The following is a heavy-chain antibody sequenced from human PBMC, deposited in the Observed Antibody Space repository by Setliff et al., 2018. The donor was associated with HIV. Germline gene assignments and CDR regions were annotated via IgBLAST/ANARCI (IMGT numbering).Heavy chain of an antibody. CDR1: NGSFSGYY. D-gene: IGHD2-8*02. V-gene: IGHV4-39*01. CDR3: ARQESYGNGGLYYFDY. Sequence: KTSETLSLTCAVYNGSFSGYYWAWIRQSPGKGLEWIGSIYYSGSTYYNPSLKSRVTISVDTSKNQFSLKLSSVTAADTAVYYCARQESYGNGGLYYFDYWGQGTLVTVSS. J-gene: IGHJ4*02. CDR2: IYYSGST.